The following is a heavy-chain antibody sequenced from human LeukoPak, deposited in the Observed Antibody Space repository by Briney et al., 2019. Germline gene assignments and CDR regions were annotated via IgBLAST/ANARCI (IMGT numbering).Heavy chain of an antibody. J-gene: IGHJ4*02. CDR2: IYSGGNT. CDR3: AREFFYGSGSYYEY. Sequence: GGSLRLSCASSGFTVRRNYMSWARQAPGKGLEWVSVIYSGGNTYYADSVEGRFTISRDKSKNTKYLQMNSLRAEDTAVYYCAREFFYGSGSYYEYWGQGTLVTVCS. D-gene: IGHD3-10*01. CDR1: GFTVRRNY. V-gene: IGHV3-53*01.